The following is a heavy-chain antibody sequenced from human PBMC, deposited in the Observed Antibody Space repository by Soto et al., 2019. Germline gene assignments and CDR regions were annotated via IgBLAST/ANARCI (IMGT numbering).Heavy chain of an antibody. CDR3: ARAVGQVDH. Sequence: QVQLVQSGAEVKKPGASVKVSCKAYGYTFSSYALHWVRQAPGQRLEWMGWINAANGNVKYSQKFRVRVTSTRDTSASTADLELSSLRSEDTAVYYGARAVGQVDHWCQGPLLTV. D-gene: IGHD6-19*01. J-gene: IGHJ5*02. CDR2: INAANGNV. V-gene: IGHV1-3*01. CDR1: GYTFSSYA.